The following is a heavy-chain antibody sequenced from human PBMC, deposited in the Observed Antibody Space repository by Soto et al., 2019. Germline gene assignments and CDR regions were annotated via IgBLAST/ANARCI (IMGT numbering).Heavy chain of an antibody. J-gene: IGHJ5*02. V-gene: IGHV4-59*01. CDR1: GGSSNFY. CDR2: MYHTGGA. Sequence: PSETLSLTCTVSGGSSNFYWSWIRQSPGKGLEWIGYMYHTGGANYNPSFRGRVTMSVDMSKNQASLKLASVTAADTAVYYCARSLEPSWFDPWGPGTLVTVSS. CDR3: ARSLEPSWFDP.